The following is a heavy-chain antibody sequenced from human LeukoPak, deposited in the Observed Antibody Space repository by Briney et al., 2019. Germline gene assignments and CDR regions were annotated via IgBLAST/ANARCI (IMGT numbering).Heavy chain of an antibody. V-gene: IGHV3-74*01. CDR3: AREGCSGSSCLDH. CDR1: GFSFNNYW. CDR2: IKSDGSST. J-gene: IGHJ4*02. D-gene: IGHD2-15*01. Sequence: GGSLRLSYAASGFSFNNYWMHWVRQAPGKGLVWVSRIKSDGSSTSYADSVKGRFTTSRDNAKNTLYLQMNRLRAEDTAVYYCAREGCSGSSCLDHWGQGNLVTVSS.